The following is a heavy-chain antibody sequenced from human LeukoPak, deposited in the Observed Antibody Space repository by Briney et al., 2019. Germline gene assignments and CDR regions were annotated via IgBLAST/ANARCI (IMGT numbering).Heavy chain of an antibody. J-gene: IGHJ5*02. CDR3: ARGDYYDSSGYYLDWFDP. Sequence: SETLSLTCTVSGGSISSYYWSWIRQPPGKGLEWIGYIYYSGSTNYNPSLKSRVTISVDTSKNQFSLKLGSVTAADTAVYYCARGDYYDSSGYYLDWFDPWGQGTLVTVSS. CDR2: IYYSGST. CDR1: GGSISSYY. D-gene: IGHD3-22*01. V-gene: IGHV4-59*01.